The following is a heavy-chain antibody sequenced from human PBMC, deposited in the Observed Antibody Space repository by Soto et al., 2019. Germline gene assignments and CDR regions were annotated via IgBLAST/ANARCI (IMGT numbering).Heavy chain of an antibody. J-gene: IGHJ6*02. D-gene: IGHD4-17*01. V-gene: IGHV3-48*03. Sequence: GGSLRLSCAASGFTFSSYEMNWVRQAPGKGLEWVSYISSSGSTIYYADSVKGRFTISRDNAKNSLYLQMNSLRAEDTAVYYCARSYGDYVYYYYGMDVWGQGTTVTVSS. CDR2: ISSSGSTI. CDR3: ARSYGDYVYYYYGMDV. CDR1: GFTFSSYE.